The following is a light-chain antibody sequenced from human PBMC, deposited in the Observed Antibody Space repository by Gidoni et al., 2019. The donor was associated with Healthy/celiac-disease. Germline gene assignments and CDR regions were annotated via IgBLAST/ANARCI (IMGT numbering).Light chain of an antibody. V-gene: IGKV3-20*01. CDR2: GAS. Sequence: EIVLTQSPGTLSLSPGERATLPCRASPSVSSSYLAWYQQKPGQAPRHLIYGASSRATGIPDRFSGSGSGTDFTLTISRLEPEDFAVYYCQQYGSSPALTFGGGTKVEIK. CDR1: PSVSSSY. CDR3: QQYGSSPALT. J-gene: IGKJ4*01.